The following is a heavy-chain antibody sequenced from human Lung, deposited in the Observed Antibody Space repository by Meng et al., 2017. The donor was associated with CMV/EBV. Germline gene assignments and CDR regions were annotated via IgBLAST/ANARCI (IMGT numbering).Heavy chain of an antibody. CDR1: GYTFTSYG. D-gene: IGHD2-2*02. CDR2: ISSYNGNT. V-gene: IGHV1-18*01. CDR3: AREGYCSSTSCYTSRYYYYYGMDV. J-gene: IGHJ6*02. Sequence: SVKVSXXASGYTFTSYGISWVRQAPGQGLEWMGWISSYNGNTNYAQKLQGRVTMTTDTSTSTAYMELRSLRSDDTAVYYCAREGYCSSTSCYTSRYYYYYGMDVWGQGTTVTVSS.